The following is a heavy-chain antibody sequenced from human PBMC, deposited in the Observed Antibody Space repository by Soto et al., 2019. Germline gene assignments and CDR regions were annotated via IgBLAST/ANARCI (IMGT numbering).Heavy chain of an antibody. J-gene: IGHJ6*02. CDR2: ISGSGDST. CDR1: GFTFSSYA. V-gene: IGHV3-23*01. CDR3: GRDPELWDENVATRPSTYYYGMDV. Sequence: PGGSLRLSCAASGFTFSSYAMNWVRQAPGKGLEWVSVISGSGDSTYYADSVRGRFTISRDNSKNSLYLQMDSLRAEDTAMYYCGRDPELWDENVATRPSTYYYGMDVWGQGTTVTV. D-gene: IGHD3-16*01.